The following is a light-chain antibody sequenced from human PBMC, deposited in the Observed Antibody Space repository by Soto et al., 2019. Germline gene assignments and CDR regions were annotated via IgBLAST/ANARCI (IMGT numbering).Light chain of an antibody. CDR2: GAS. Sequence: EIVLMQSPGTLSLSPGERATLSCRTSQSVSSASLAWYHQRPGQAPRLLIYGASTRATGIPARFSGSGSGTEFTLTISSLQSEDFAVYYCQQYNNWPITFGQGTRLEIK. V-gene: IGKV3-15*01. CDR1: QSVSSA. J-gene: IGKJ5*01. CDR3: QQYNNWPIT.